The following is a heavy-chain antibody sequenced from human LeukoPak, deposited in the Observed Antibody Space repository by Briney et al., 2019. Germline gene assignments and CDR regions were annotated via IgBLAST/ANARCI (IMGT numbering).Heavy chain of an antibody. V-gene: IGHV3-11*06. CDR1: GFTFSDYY. Sequence: GGSLRLSCAASGFTFSDYYMSWIRQAPGKGLEWVSYISSSSSYTNYADSVKGRFTISRDNAKNSLYLQMSSLRAEDTAVYYCARDLLVVPAAIGWFDPWGQGTLVTVSS. CDR2: ISSSSSYT. D-gene: IGHD2-2*02. CDR3: ARDLLVVPAAIGWFDP. J-gene: IGHJ5*02.